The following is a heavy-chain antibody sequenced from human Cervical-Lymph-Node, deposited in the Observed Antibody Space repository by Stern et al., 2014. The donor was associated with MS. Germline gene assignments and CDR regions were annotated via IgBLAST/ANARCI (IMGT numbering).Heavy chain of an antibody. Sequence: VQLVQSGPEVKKPGESLKISCKGSGYSFTNYWIGWVRQMPGKGLEWMGIIYPGDSDTRYSPSFQGQVTISADKSIRTASLQWSSLKASDTAMYYCARHCAKREQCAFDYWGQGTLVTVSS. CDR1: GYSFTNYW. J-gene: IGHJ4*02. CDR2: IYPGDSDT. V-gene: IGHV5-51*01. CDR3: ARHCAKREQCAFDY. D-gene: IGHD6-19*01.